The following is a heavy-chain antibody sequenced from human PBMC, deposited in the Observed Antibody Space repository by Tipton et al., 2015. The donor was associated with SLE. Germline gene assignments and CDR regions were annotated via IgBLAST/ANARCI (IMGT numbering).Heavy chain of an antibody. CDR2: IYYSGST. J-gene: IGHJ4*02. V-gene: IGHV4-39*07. CDR3: ARGELRFLEWLNYFDY. D-gene: IGHD3-3*01. CDR1: GGSINSSSYY. Sequence: TLSLTCTVSGGSINSSSYYWGWIRQPPGKGLEWIGSIYYSGSTYYNPSLKSRVTISVDTSKNQFSLKLSSVTAADTAVYYCARGELRFLEWLNYFDYWGQGTLVTVSS.